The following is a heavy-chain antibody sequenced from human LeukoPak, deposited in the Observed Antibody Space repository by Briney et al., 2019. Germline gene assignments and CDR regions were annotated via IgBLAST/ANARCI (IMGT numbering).Heavy chain of an antibody. CDR3: AKERKLLPFDC. J-gene: IGHJ4*02. CDR2: IQNDEIDK. D-gene: IGHD4-23*01. V-gene: IGHV3-30*02. Sequence: GGSLRLSCAASGFTFSSYAMHWVRRAPGKGLEWVAFIQNDEIDKFYADSVKGRFTVSRDNSKNTLYLQMNSLRPEDTAVYYCAKERKLLPFDCWGQGTLVTVSS. CDR1: GFTFSSYA.